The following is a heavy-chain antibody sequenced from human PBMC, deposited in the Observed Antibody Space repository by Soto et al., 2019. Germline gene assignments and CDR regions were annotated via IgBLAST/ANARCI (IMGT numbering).Heavy chain of an antibody. CDR2: ISGTGGGT. CDR1: GFTFSSYA. CDR3: AKDREWFGEFPYYYYGMNV. Sequence: PGGSLRLSCTVSGFTFSSYAMTWFRQAPGKGLEWVSAISGTGGGTYYADSVKGRFTISRDNSKNTLYLQLDSLRVEDTALYYCAKDREWFGEFPYYYYGMNVWGQGTTVTVSS. V-gene: IGHV3-23*01. D-gene: IGHD3-10*01. J-gene: IGHJ6*02.